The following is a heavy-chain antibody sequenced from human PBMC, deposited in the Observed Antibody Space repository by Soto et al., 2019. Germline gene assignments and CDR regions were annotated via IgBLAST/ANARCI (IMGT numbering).Heavy chain of an antibody. J-gene: IGHJ4*02. V-gene: IGHV3-23*01. D-gene: IGHD2-2*01. CDR1: GFPFWSYA. CDR2: ISGSGGST. CDR3: AKVSLPAAAGY. Sequence: GALRLFCATSGFPFWSYAMNLVRQAPGKGLEWVSAISGSGGSTYYADSVKGRFTISRDNSKNTLYLQMNSLRAEDTAVYYCAKVSLPAAAGYWGQGTLVTVSS.